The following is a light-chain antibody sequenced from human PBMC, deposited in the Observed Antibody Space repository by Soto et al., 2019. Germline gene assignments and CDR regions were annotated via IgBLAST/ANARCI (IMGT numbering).Light chain of an antibody. CDR2: DAS. V-gene: IGKV3D-15*01. Sequence: EIVMTQSPATLSVSPGERVTLSCRASQSVSSNLAWYQHKPGQAPRLLIYDASTRATGIPARFSGSGSGTEFSLTISSLQSEDFAVYYCQQYDKWPPLTFGGGTKVEIK. J-gene: IGKJ4*01. CDR3: QQYDKWPPLT. CDR1: QSVSSN.